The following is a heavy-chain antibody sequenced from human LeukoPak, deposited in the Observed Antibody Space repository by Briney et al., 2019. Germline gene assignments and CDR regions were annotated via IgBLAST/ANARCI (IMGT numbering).Heavy chain of an antibody. J-gene: IGHJ4*02. Sequence: SETLSLTCAVSGYSISSGYYWGWIRQPPGKGLEWTGGIYHSGSTYYNPSLKSRVTILVDTSKNQFSLKLSSVTAADTAVYYCARNTGRYGDYLLDYWGQGTLVTVSS. D-gene: IGHD4-17*01. CDR2: IYHSGST. CDR3: ARNTGRYGDYLLDY. CDR1: GYSISSGYY. V-gene: IGHV4-38-2*01.